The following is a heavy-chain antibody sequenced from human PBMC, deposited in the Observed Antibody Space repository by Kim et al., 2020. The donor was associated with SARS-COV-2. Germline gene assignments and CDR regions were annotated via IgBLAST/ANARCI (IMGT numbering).Heavy chain of an antibody. CDR3: ARDRHYYDILTGYSGYYYGMDV. D-gene: IGHD3-9*01. J-gene: IGHJ6*02. V-gene: IGHV3-11*06. Sequence: LSLTCAASGFTFSDYYMSWIRQAPGKGLEWVSYISSSSSYTNYADSVKGRFTISRDNAKNSLYLQMNSLRAEDTAVYYCARDRHYYDILTGYSGYYYGMDVWGQGTTVTVSS. CDR2: ISSSSSYT. CDR1: GFTFSDYY.